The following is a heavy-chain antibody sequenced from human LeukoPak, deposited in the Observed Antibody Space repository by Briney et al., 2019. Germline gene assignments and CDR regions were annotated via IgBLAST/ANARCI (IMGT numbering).Heavy chain of an antibody. Sequence: GGSLRLSCAASGFTFSSYWMSWVRQAPGKGLEWVGRIKSKTDGGATDYAAPVKGRFTISRDDAKNTLYLQMNSLKTEDTAVYYCTTGGNYDYAMDVWGQGTTVTVSS. CDR2: IKSKTDGGAT. V-gene: IGHV3-15*01. J-gene: IGHJ6*02. D-gene: IGHD3-16*01. CDR3: TTGGNYDYAMDV. CDR1: GFTFSSYW.